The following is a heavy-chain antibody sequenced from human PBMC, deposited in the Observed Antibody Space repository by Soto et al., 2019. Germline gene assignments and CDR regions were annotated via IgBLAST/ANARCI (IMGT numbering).Heavy chain of an antibody. Sequence: PGGSLRLSCAASGFTFSSYAMSWVRQAPGKGLEWVSAISGSGGSTYYADSVKGRFTISRDNSKNTLYLQMNSLRAEDTAVYYCAKDHRGYSYGPTFDYWGQGTLVTVSS. D-gene: IGHD5-18*01. CDR1: GFTFSSYA. CDR3: AKDHRGYSYGPTFDY. V-gene: IGHV3-23*01. J-gene: IGHJ4*02. CDR2: ISGSGGST.